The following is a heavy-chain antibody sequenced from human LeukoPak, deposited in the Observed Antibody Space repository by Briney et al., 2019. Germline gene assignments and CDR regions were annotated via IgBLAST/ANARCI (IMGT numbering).Heavy chain of an antibody. CDR1: GFTFSSYS. V-gene: IGHV3-21*01. D-gene: IGHD6-13*01. CDR2: ISSSSSYI. J-gene: IGHJ4*02. CDR3: AKETAAGTYFDY. Sequence: PGGSLRPSCAASGFTFSSYSMNWVRQAPGKGLEWVSSISSSSSYIYYADSVKGRFTISRDNAKNSLYLQMNSLRAEDTAVYYCAKETAAGTYFDYWGQGTLVTVSS.